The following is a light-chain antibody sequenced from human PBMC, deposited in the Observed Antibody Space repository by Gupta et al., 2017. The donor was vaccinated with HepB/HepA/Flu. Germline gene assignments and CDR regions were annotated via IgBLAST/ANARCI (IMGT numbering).Light chain of an antibody. CDR3: QQDNSYWT. Sequence: DIQMTQSPSTLSASAGDRVTITCRASQSISSWLAWYQQKPGKAPKLLIYKASSLESGVPSRFSGSGSGTEFTLTISSLQPDDFATYYCQQDNSYWTFGQGTKVEIK. V-gene: IGKV1-5*03. CDR1: QSISSW. CDR2: KAS. J-gene: IGKJ1*01.